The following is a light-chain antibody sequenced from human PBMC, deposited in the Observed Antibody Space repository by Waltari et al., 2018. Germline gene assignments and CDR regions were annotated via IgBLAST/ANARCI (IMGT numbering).Light chain of an antibody. Sequence: DIRMTQSPRSLSASVGDGVTLTCRASQSIDIYLNWYQQKPGKAPKLLIHAASILQSGVPSRFSASGSGTDFTLTISGLQSDDFGTYYCQQSYSTPRTFGPGTKVEIK. V-gene: IGKV1-39*01. J-gene: IGKJ1*01. CDR2: AAS. CDR3: QQSYSTPRT. CDR1: QSIDIY.